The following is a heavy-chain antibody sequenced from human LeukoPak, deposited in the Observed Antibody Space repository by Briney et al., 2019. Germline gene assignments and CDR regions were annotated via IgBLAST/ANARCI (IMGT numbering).Heavy chain of an antibody. CDR2: IYYSGST. V-gene: IGHV4-59*08. J-gene: IGHJ4*02. Sequence: SETLSLTCTVSGGSISSYYWSWIRQPPGKGLDWIGYIYYSGSTNYNPPLKSRVTISVDTSKNQFSLKLSSVTAADTAVYYCARQSSSGWDPFDYWGQGTLVTVSS. CDR1: GGSISSYY. D-gene: IGHD6-19*01. CDR3: ARQSSSGWDPFDY.